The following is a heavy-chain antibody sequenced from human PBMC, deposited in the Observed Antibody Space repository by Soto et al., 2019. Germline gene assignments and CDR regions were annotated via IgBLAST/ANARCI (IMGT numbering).Heavy chain of an antibody. CDR3: ARDVGATGD. Sequence: QVQLVQSGAEVKKPGASVKVSCKASGYTFTSYAMHWVRQAPVQRLEWMGWINAGNGNTKYSQKFQGRVTMTRDTSAITAYMELSSLRSEDTAVYYCARDVGATGDWGQGTLVTVSS. CDR1: GYTFTSYA. D-gene: IGHD1-26*01. J-gene: IGHJ4*02. V-gene: IGHV1-3*01. CDR2: INAGNGNT.